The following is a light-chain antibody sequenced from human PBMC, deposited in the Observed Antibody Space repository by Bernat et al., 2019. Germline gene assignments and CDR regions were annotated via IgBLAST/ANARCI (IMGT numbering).Light chain of an antibody. CDR3: QHLHNWPPRS. Sequence: EIVLTQSPATLSLSPGDTATLSCRASQSVNAYLAWYQHKTGQAPRLLILDASTRAIYTPPRFRGSGSGTDFTLTISSLEPDDSGVYYCQHLHNWPPRSFGGGTKLELK. V-gene: IGKV3-11*01. CDR2: DAS. J-gene: IGKJ4*01. CDR1: QSVNAY.